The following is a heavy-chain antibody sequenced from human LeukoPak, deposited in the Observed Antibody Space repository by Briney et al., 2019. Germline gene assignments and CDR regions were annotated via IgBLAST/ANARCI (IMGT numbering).Heavy chain of an antibody. CDR3: AKGFSYFDY. V-gene: IGHV3-23*01. D-gene: IGHD2/OR15-2a*01. CDR1: GFTFVTSS. Sequence: GSLRLSCAASGFTFVTSSMSWVRQAPGKGLEWVSTISGGGGTAYYADSVKGRFTISRDNSKNTLYVQMSSLRAGDTAVYYCAKGFSYFDYWGQGTLVTVSS. J-gene: IGHJ4*02. CDR2: ISGGGGTA.